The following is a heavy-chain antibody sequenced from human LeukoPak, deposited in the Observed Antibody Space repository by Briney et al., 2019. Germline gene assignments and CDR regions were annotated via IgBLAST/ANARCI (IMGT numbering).Heavy chain of an antibody. Sequence: ASVKVSCKASGYTFTTYAMNWVRQAPGQGLEWMGWINTNTGSPNYAQGFTGRFVFSLDTSVSTAYLQIASLKAEDTAVYYCARTRAPYYYASGSPDFWGQGTLVTVSS. D-gene: IGHD3-10*01. CDR1: GYTFTTYA. V-gene: IGHV7-4-1*01. J-gene: IGHJ4*02. CDR3: ARTRAPYYYASGSPDF. CDR2: INTNTGSP.